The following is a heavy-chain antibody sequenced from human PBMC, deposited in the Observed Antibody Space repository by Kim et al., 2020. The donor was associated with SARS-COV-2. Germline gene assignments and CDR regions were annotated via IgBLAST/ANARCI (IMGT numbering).Heavy chain of an antibody. D-gene: IGHD3-10*01. CDR3: AHRTAWFRGGGMGV. J-gene: IGHJ6*02. CDR2: IYWDDDK. CDR1: GFSLSTSGVG. V-gene: IGHV2-5*02. Sequence: SGPTLVKPTQTLTLTCTFSGFSLSTSGVGVGWIRQPPGKALEWLALIYWDDDKRYSPSLKSRLTITKDTSKNQVVLTMTNMDPVDTATYYCAHRTAWFRGGGMGVWGQGTTVTVSS.